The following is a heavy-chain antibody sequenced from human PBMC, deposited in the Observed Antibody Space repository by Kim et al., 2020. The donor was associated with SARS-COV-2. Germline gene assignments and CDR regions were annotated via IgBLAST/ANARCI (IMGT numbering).Heavy chain of an antibody. J-gene: IGHJ6*02. V-gene: IGHV3-33*01. CDR3: ARVHGLDYYYYGMDV. CDR2: IWYDGSNK. Sequence: GGSLRLSCAASGFTFSSYGMHWVRQAPGKGLEWVAVIWYDGSNKYYADSVKGRFTISRDNSKNTLFLQMNSLRAEDTAVYYWARVHGLDYYYYGMDVWGQGTTVTVSS. CDR1: GFTFSSYG.